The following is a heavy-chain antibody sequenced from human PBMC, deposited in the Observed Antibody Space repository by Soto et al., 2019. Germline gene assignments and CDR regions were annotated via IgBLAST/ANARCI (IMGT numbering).Heavy chain of an antibody. Sequence: PSETLSLTCTVSGGSISSYYWSWIRQPPGKGLEWIGYIYYSGSTNYNPSLKSRVTISVDTSKNQFSLKLSSVTAADTAVYYCARSGIAARRSNWFDPWGQGTLVTVSS. CDR1: GGSISSYY. J-gene: IGHJ5*02. CDR2: IYYSGST. V-gene: IGHV4-59*01. D-gene: IGHD6-6*01. CDR3: ARSGIAARRSNWFDP.